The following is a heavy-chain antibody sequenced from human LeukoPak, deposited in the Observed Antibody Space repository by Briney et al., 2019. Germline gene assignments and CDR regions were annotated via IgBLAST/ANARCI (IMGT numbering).Heavy chain of an antibody. D-gene: IGHD6-19*01. CDR3: ARGRGVAVNY. Sequence: SDPLSLTCTVSVGSISSYYGSCLRQPPGKALEWIGYIYYSGSTNYNPSLKSRVTISVDTSKNQFSLKLSSVTAADTAVYYCARGRGVAVNYWGQGTLVTVSS. J-gene: IGHJ4*02. V-gene: IGHV4-59*13. CDR2: IYYSGST. CDR1: VGSISSYY.